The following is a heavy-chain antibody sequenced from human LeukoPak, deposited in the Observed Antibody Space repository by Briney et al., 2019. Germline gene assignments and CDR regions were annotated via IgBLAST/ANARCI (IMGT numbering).Heavy chain of an antibody. V-gene: IGHV1-69*13. D-gene: IGHD3-22*01. CDR2: IIPIFGTA. Sequence: SVKVSCKASGGTFISYAISWVRQAPGQGLEWMGGIIPIFGTANYAQKFQGRVTITADESTSTAYMELSSLRSEDTAVYYCARVGYYYDSSGYSLAEYYYYGMDVWGQGTTVTVSS. CDR1: GGTFISYA. J-gene: IGHJ6*02. CDR3: ARVGYYYDSSGYSLAEYYYYGMDV.